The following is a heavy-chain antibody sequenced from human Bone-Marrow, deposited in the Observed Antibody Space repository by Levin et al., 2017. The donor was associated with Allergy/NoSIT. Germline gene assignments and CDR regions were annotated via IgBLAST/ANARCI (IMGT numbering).Heavy chain of an antibody. D-gene: IGHD3-10*01. CDR3: ARPSASFYFKAESYSLDL. CDR1: GYNFNNYF. V-gene: IGHV1-46*02. J-gene: IGHJ5*02. Sequence: ASVKVSCKALGYNFNNYFMHWVRQAPGQSLEWMGMINPKDGSTTYAPNFQGRVNVTRAASTSTVYLNITSLTSGDTAIYYCARPSASFYFKAESYSLDLWGQGTLVTVSS. CDR2: INPKDGST.